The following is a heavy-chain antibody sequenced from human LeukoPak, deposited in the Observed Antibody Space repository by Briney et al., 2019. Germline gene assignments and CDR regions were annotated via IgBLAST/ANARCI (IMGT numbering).Heavy chain of an antibody. J-gene: IGHJ4*02. CDR2: IYYTGST. V-gene: IGHV4-59*08. CDR3: ARHISGGATLD. Sequence: SETLSLTCTVSGGSISKYCCSWIRQHPGKGLEWIAYIYYTGSTYYNPSLKSRVTMSVDTSKNQFSLSLSSVTAADTAVDYCARHISGGATLDWGQGTLVTVSS. D-gene: IGHD2-15*01. CDR1: GGSISKYC.